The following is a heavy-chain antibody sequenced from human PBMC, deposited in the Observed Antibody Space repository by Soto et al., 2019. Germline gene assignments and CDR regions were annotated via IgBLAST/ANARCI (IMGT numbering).Heavy chain of an antibody. CDR2: INVYNGNT. J-gene: IGHJ5*02. Sequence: QVQLVQSGGEVKKPGASVKVSCKASGYTFTNYGISWVRQAPGQGLEWMGWINVYNGNTKYAQKVQGRVTMTTDTPTSTAAMELRGRSAHDTAVYYCARGVGSGSYYNQYNWFDPWGQGTLVTVSS. V-gene: IGHV1-18*01. CDR3: ARGVGSGSYYNQYNWFDP. D-gene: IGHD3-10*01. CDR1: GYTFTNYG.